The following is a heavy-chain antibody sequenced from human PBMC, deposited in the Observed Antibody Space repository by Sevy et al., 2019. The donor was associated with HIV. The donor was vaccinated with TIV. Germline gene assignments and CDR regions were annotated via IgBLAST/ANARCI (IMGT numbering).Heavy chain of an antibody. CDR1: GFTFSNYA. V-gene: IGHV3-23*01. CDR2: FSFGCGKI. Sequence: GGFLRLSCAASGFTFSNYAMSWVRQAPGKGLEWVSTFSFGCGKINYADSVKGRFTISRDNSKNTLYLQMNSLRAEVTALYYRAREGCSKPHDYWGQGTLVTVSS. CDR3: AREGCSKPHDY. J-gene: IGHJ4*02. D-gene: IGHD2-2*01.